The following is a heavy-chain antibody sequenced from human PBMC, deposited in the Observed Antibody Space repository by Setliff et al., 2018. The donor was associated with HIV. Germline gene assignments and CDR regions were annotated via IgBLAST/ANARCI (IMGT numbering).Heavy chain of an antibody. J-gene: IGHJ4*02. Sequence: QPGGSLRLSCAASGFTFHDYGMSWVRQAPGKGLVWVSRINSDGSSTSYADSVKGRFTISRDNAKNTLYLQMNSLRAEDTAVYYCARGGNSYGYWGQGTLVTVSS. CDR2: INSDGSST. CDR1: GFTFHDYG. CDR3: ARGGNSYGY. V-gene: IGHV3-74*01. D-gene: IGHD5-18*01.